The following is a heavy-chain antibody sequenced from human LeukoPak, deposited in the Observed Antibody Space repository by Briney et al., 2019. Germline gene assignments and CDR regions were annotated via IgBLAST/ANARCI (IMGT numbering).Heavy chain of an antibody. J-gene: IGHJ6*04. V-gene: IGHV3-7*03. CDR2: IKQDGSEK. CDR3: ARGKRITMVRGVTKYYYYYYGMDV. D-gene: IGHD3-10*01. Sequence: GGSLRLSCAASGLTLSSYWMSWVRQAPGKGLEWVANIKQDGSEKYYLDSVKGRFTISRDNAKNSLYLQMNSLRAEDTAVYYCARGKRITMVRGVTKYYYYYYGMDVWGKGTTVTVSS. CDR1: GLTLSSYW.